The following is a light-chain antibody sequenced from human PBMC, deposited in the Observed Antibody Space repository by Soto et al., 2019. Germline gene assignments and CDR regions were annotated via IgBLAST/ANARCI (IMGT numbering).Light chain of an antibody. J-gene: IGLJ1*01. CDR2: ENN. V-gene: IGLV1-51*02. CDR3: GTWDSSLSAYV. Sequence: QSVLTHPPSVSAAPGQKVTISCSGSSSNIGNNYVSWYQQLPGTAPKLLIYENNKRPSGIPDRFSGSKSGTSATLGITGLQTGDVADYYCGTWDSSLSAYVFGTGTMITVL. CDR1: SSNIGNNY.